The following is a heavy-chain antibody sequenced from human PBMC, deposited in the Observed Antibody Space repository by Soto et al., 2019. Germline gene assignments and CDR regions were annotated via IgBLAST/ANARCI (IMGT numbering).Heavy chain of an antibody. CDR2: IWYDGNNK. CDR1: GFTFSSYG. Sequence: QVQLVESGGGVVQPGRSLRLSCAVSGFTFSSYGMHWVRQAPGKGLEWVAVIWYDGNNKYYADSVKGRFTISRDNSMDTLYLQMNSLRAEDAAVYYCARGVGDGYSGYDAYYGMDVWGQGTTVTVSS. J-gene: IGHJ6*02. CDR3: ARGVGDGYSGYDAYYGMDV. V-gene: IGHV3-33*01. D-gene: IGHD5-12*01.